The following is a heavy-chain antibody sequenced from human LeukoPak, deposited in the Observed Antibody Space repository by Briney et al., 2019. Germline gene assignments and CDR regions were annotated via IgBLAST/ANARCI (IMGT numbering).Heavy chain of an antibody. CDR2: IRSKANSYAT. D-gene: IGHD2-8*02. CDR1: GFTFSGSA. Sequence: AGGSLRLSSAASGFTFSGSAMHWVRQASGKGLEWVGRIRSKANSYATAYAASVKGRFTISRDDSKNTAYLQMNSLKTEDTAVYYCTSSLFGGLSWAFDIWGQGTMVTVSS. J-gene: IGHJ3*02. V-gene: IGHV3-73*01. CDR3: TSSLFGGLSWAFDI.